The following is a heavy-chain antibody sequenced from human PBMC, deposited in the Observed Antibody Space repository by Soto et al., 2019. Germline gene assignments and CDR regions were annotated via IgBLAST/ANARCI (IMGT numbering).Heavy chain of an antibody. D-gene: IGHD6-19*01. CDR1: GFSLSTSGVG. CDR3: AHRRSGWFLLDS. J-gene: IGHJ4*02. Sequence: QITLKESGPTLVKPTQTLTLSCTFSGFSLSTSGVGVGWIRQSPEKAFQWLALIYWNGDERYNPSLKTRLTNNKDTSKDQVVLTLTNMDPLDTATYYCAHRRSGWFLLDSWGQGTLVTVSS. CDR2: IYWNGDE. V-gene: IGHV2-5*01.